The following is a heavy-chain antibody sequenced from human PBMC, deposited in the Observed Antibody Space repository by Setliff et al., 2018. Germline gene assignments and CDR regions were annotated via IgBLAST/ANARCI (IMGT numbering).Heavy chain of an antibody. J-gene: IGHJ6*02. CDR2: INHSGST. CDR3: ARDSVYSHAPYYYYYYGMDV. CDR1: GGSFSGYY. Sequence: KSSETLSLTCAVYGGSFSGYYWSWIRQPPGKGLEWIGEINHSGSTNYNPSLKSRVTISVDTSKNQFSLKLSSVTAADTAVYYCARDSVYSHAPYYYYYYGMDVWGQGTTVTVSS. V-gene: IGHV4-34*01. D-gene: IGHD5-18*01.